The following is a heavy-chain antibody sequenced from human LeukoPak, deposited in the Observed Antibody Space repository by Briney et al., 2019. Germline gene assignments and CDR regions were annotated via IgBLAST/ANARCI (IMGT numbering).Heavy chain of an antibody. D-gene: IGHD2-15*01. V-gene: IGHV4-30-2*01. CDR1: GGSISSGGYS. CDR2: IYHSGST. Sequence: PSETLSLTCAVSGGSISSGGYSWSWIRQPPGKGLEWIGYIYHSGSTYYNPSLKSRVTISVDRSKNQFSLKLSSVTAADTAVYYCDRASKRVDYYYYGMDVWGQGTTVTVSS. CDR3: DRASKRVDYYYYGMDV. J-gene: IGHJ6*02.